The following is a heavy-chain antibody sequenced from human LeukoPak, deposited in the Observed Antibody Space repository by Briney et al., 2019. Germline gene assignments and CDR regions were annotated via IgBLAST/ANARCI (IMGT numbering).Heavy chain of an antibody. CDR3: ARGARYSSDY. CDR1: GYTFTGYY. D-gene: IGHD5-18*01. V-gene: IGHV1-2*02. Sequence: ASVKVSCKASGYTFTGYYMHWVRQAPGQGLEWMGWINPNTGGTKYAQNFLGRVTMTRDTSISTSYMELSRLTSDDTAVYYCARGARYSSDYWGQGTLVTVSS. CDR2: INPNTGGT. J-gene: IGHJ4*02.